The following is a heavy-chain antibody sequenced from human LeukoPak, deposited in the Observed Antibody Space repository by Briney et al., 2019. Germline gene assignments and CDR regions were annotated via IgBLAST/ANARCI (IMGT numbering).Heavy chain of an antibody. D-gene: IGHD2-8*02. CDR1: GYTFTSYA. CDR3: ARDVLLPGDY. CDR2: INTNTGNP. J-gene: IGHJ4*02. Sequence: ASVKVSCKASGYTFTSYAMNRVRQAPGQGLEGMGWINTNTGNPTYAQGFTGRFVFSLDTSVSTAYLQISSLKAEDTAVYYCARDVLLPGDYWGQGTLVTVSS. V-gene: IGHV7-4-1*02.